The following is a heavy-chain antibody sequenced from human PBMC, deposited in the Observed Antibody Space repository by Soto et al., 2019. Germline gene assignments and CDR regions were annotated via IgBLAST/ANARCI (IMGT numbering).Heavy chain of an antibody. CDR2: TYYRSKWYN. CDR3: ARVKFVTGTTRLWPTSRIWFDP. V-gene: IGHV6-1*01. CDR1: GDSVSSNSAA. J-gene: IGHJ5*02. D-gene: IGHD1-7*01. Sequence: KQSQTLSLTCAISGDSVSSNSAAWNWIRQSPSRGLEWLGRTYYRSKWYNDYAVSVKSRITINPDTSKNQFSLQLNSVTPEDTAVYYCARVKFVTGTTRLWPTSRIWFDPWGQGTLVTVSS.